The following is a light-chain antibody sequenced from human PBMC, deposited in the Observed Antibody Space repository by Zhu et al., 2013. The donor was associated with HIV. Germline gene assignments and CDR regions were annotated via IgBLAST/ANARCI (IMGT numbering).Light chain of an antibody. CDR3: QQCTNYPIT. CDR2: DAS. CDR1: QDISNA. Sequence: AIQLTQSPSSLSASVGDRVTITCRSSQDISNALAWYQQKPGNSPKLLIFDASSLAGGVPSRFSGSGSGTDFTLTISSLQPEDFATYYCQQCTNYPITFGQGTRLETK. J-gene: IGKJ5*01. V-gene: IGKV1D-13*01.